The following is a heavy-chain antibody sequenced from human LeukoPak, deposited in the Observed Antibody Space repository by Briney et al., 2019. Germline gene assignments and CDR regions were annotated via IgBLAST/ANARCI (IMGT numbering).Heavy chain of an antibody. Sequence: TPSETLSLTCTVSGGAIISDNFYWGWVRQPPGKGLEWVGSINYSGTTYYNPSLRSRVSISVDTSRTQFFLTLNSVTAADTAVYYCGRLFDSWGQGILVNVSS. CDR1: GGAIISDNFY. J-gene: IGHJ4*02. CDR2: INYSGTT. CDR3: GRLFDS. V-gene: IGHV4-39*01.